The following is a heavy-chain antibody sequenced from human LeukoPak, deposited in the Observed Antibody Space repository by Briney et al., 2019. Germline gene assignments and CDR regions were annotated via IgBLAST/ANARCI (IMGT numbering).Heavy chain of an antibody. CDR2: INHSGST. CDR1: GGSFSGYY. V-gene: IGHV4-34*01. Sequence: SETLSLTCAVYGGSFSGYYWSWIRQPPGKGLEWIGEINHSGSTNYNPSLKSRVTISVDTSKNQFSLKLSSVTAADTAVYYCARNTLLLWFGELLFPPQYYYYGMDVWGQGTTVTVSS. D-gene: IGHD3-10*01. CDR3: ARNTLLLWFGELLFPPQYYYYGMDV. J-gene: IGHJ6*02.